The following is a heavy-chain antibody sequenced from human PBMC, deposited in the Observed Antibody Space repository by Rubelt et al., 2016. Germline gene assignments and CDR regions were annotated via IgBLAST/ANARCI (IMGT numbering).Heavy chain of an antibody. Sequence: RYGMHWVRQAPGKGLEWVAVIWYDGSNKYYADSVKGRFTISRDNSKNTLYLQMNSLRAEETAVYYCARAKGQWLVHYWFDPWGQGTLVTVSS. CDR3: ARAKGQWLVHYWFDP. D-gene: IGHD6-19*01. J-gene: IGHJ5*02. V-gene: IGHV3-33*01. CDR1: RYG. CDR2: IWYDGSNK.